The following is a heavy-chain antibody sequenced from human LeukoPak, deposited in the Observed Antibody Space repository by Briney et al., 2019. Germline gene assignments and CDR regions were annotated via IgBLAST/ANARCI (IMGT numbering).Heavy chain of an antibody. V-gene: IGHV1-69*13. CDR1: GGAFSSYA. J-gene: IGHJ6*04. CDR3: ARGIVVPAAMRYDYYYYGMDV. CDR2: IIPIFGTA. Sequence: SVKVSCKASGGAFSSYAISWVRQAPGQGLEWMGGIIPIFGTANYAQKFQGRVTITADESTSTAYMELSSLRSEDTAVYYCARGIVVPAAMRYDYYYYGMDVWGKGTTVTVSS. D-gene: IGHD2-2*01.